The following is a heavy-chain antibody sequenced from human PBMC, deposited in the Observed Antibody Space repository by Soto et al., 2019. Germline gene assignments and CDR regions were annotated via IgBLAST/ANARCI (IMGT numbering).Heavy chain of an antibody. D-gene: IGHD2-15*01. CDR1: GYTFNTYG. CDR2: ISAYNGDT. V-gene: IGHV1-18*01. J-gene: IGHJ1*01. CDR3: ARDLGYCSAGSCYTEYFHH. Sequence: ASVKVSCKASGYTFNTYGISWVRQAPGQGLEWMGWISAYNGDTNYAQRLQGRVTMTTDISTSTAYMELRSLRSDDTAVYYCARDLGYCSAGSCYTEYFHHWGQGTLVTVSS.